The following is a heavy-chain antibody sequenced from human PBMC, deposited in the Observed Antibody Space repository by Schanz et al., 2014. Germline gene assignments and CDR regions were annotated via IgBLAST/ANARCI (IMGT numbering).Heavy chain of an antibody. V-gene: IGHV1-46*03. Sequence: QVHLVQSGAEVHKPGASLKISCKASGYTFTTYYMLWVRQAPGQGLEWMGIINPSGGSTRYGQKFQGRITVTTDTSTSTVYMELSSLRSEDTAVYYCARAPTAYCSDTSCLGTPFDYWGQGTLVTVSS. D-gene: IGHD2-2*01. J-gene: IGHJ4*02. CDR2: INPSGGST. CDR1: GYTFTTYY. CDR3: ARAPTAYCSDTSCLGTPFDY.